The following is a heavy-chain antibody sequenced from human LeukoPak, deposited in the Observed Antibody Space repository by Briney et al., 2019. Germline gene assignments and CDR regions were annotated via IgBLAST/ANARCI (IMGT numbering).Heavy chain of an antibody. CDR2: IIPIFGTA. D-gene: IGHD3-3*01. CDR3: ARDLRFLEWLSQRHWYDP. J-gene: IGHJ5*02. V-gene: IGHV1-69*13. CDR1: GGTFSSYA. Sequence: SVKVSCKASGGTFSSYAISWVRQAPGQGLEWMGGIIPIFGTANYAQKFQGRVTITADESTSTAYMELSSLRSEDTAVYYCARDLRFLEWLSQRHWYDPWGQGTLVTVSS.